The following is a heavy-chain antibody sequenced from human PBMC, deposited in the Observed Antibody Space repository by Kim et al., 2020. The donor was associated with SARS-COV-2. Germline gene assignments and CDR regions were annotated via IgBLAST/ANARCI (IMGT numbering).Heavy chain of an antibody. V-gene: IGHV3-23*01. J-gene: IGHJ6*02. CDR1: GFTFSSYA. CDR2: ISGSGGRT. D-gene: IGHD6-13*01. Sequence: GGSLRLSCAASGFTFSSYAMSWVRQAPGKGLEWVSAISGSGGRTNYADSVKGRLTISRDNSKNTLYLQMNSLRAEDTAVYYCTKESSVAGTEYYGMDVWGQGTTVTVSS. CDR3: TKESSVAGTEYYGMDV.